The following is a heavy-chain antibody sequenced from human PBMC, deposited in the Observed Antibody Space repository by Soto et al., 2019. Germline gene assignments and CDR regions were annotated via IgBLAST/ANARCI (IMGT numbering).Heavy chain of an antibody. D-gene: IGHD3-22*01. CDR3: ARAQLGYYDSGPRAPYYYYGMDV. Sequence: PSETLSLTCTVSGGSISSYYWSWIRQPPGKGLEWIGYIYYSGSTNYNPSLNSRVTISVDTSKNQFSLKLSSVTAADTAVYYCARAQLGYYDSGPRAPYYYYGMDVWGQGTTVTVS. V-gene: IGHV4-59*01. CDR2: IYYSGST. J-gene: IGHJ6*02. CDR1: GGSISSYY.